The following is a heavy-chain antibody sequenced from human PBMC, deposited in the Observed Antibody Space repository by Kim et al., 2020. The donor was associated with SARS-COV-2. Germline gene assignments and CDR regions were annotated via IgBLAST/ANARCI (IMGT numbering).Heavy chain of an antibody. CDR2: ISHGGST. J-gene: IGHJ4*02. CDR3: ARAPEDYCNGVSCYSFGY. Sequence: SETLSLTCNVSGYSFSSDYYWGWLRQPPGRGLEWIGSISHGGSTYYKPSLESRVTISIDASKNQFSLKMTFVTAADTAVYYCARAPEDYCNGVSCYSFGYWGQGTPVTVS. V-gene: IGHV4-38-2*02. D-gene: IGHD2-15*01. CDR1: GYSFSSDYY.